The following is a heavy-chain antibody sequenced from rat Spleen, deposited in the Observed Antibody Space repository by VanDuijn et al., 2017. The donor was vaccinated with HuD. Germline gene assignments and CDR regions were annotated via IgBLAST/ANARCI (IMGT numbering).Heavy chain of an antibody. CDR3: TRGTYFRH. J-gene: IGHJ2*01. D-gene: IGHD4-6*01. Sequence: EVQVVDHGGGLVQPGRSLKVSCAPSGFSFSMYGMAWVRQAPTKGLEWVATMSYDGSSTYYRVSVKGRFTISRDIAKSTLFLQMNDPRSEDTATYYCTRGTYFRHWGQGVMVTVSS. V-gene: IGHV5-29*01. CDR2: MSYDGSST. CDR1: GFSFSMYG.